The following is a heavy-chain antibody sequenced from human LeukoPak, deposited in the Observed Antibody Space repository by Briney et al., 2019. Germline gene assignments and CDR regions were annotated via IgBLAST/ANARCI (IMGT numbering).Heavy chain of an antibody. D-gene: IGHD4-17*01. CDR3: ARGSFDYGDYQIFDY. V-gene: IGHV4-34*01. Sequence: SETLSLTCAVYAGSFSNYYWSWIRQPPGKGLEWIGENYHSGSTNYNPSLKSRVTISVDTSKNQFSLKLSSVTAADTAMYYCARGSFDYGDYQIFDYWGQGTLVTVSS. CDR2: NYHSGST. J-gene: IGHJ4*02. CDR1: AGSFSNYY.